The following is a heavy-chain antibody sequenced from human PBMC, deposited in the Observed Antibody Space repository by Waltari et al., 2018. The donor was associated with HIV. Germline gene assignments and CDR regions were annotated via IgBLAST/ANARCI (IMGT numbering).Heavy chain of an antibody. J-gene: IGHJ4*02. CDR3: ARDPLPWGDYDSSGPRVDY. D-gene: IGHD3-22*01. CDR1: GYSFIDNY. Sequence: QIQLVQSGAEVKKPGASVKVSCKASGYSFIDNYMHWVRQAPGQGLEWMGWINPNSGGTNHAQKFQGRVALTRDTSISTAYMELSRLTSDDTALYYCARDPLPWGDYDSSGPRVDYWGQGTLVTVSS. V-gene: IGHV1-2*02. CDR2: INPNSGGT.